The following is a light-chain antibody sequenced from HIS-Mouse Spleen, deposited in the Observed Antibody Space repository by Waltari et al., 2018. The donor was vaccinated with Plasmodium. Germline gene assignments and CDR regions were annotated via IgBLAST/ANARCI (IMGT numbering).Light chain of an antibody. CDR3: SSYAGRNNLV. CDR1: SIDVGGYNY. Sequence: QSALTQPPSASGSPGPSVTISCPGPSIDVGGYNYVPWYQQPPGKAPKLMIYEVSKRPSGVPDRFSGSKSGNTASLTVSGLQAEDEADYYCSSYAGRNNLVFGGGTKLTVL. V-gene: IGLV2-8*01. J-gene: IGLJ2*01. CDR2: EVS.